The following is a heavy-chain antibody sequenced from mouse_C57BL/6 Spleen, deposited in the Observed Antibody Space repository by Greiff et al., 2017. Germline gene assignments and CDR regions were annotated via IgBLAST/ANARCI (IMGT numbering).Heavy chain of an antibody. CDR3: ASNYARAWFAY. V-gene: IGHV1-69*01. CDR2: FDPSDSYT. CDR1: GYTFTSYW. Sequence: QVQLQQPGAELVMPGASVKLSCKASGYTFTSYWMHWVKQRPGQGLEWIGEFDPSDSYTTYNQKFKGKSTLTVDKSSSTAYMQLSILTSEDSAVYYCASNYARAWFAYWGQGTLVTVSA. D-gene: IGHD1-1*02. J-gene: IGHJ3*01.